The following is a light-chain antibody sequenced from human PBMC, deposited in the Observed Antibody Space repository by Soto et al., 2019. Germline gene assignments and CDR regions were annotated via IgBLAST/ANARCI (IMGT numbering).Light chain of an antibody. CDR3: HQYNSWPPGT. V-gene: IGKV3-15*01. Sequence: EIVLTQSPAILSVSPGERATLSCRASQSISRSLAWYQQKPGQAPRLLISDASTRATGIPARFSGSGSGTEFTPTISSLQSEDFALYYCHQYNSWPPGTFGQGTKVDI. CDR1: QSISRS. CDR2: DAS. J-gene: IGKJ2*01.